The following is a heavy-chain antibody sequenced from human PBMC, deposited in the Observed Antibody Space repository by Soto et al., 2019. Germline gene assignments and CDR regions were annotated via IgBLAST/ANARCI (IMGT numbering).Heavy chain of an antibody. CDR2: ISAYNGNT. CDR1: GYTFTSYG. J-gene: IGHJ4*02. Sequence: ASVKVSCKASGYTFTSYGISWVRQAPGQGLEWMGWISAYNGNTNYAQKLQGRVTMTTDTSTSTAYMELRSLRSDDTAVYYCVRFLEWLLTPYYFDYWGQGTLVTVSS. CDR3: VRFLEWLLTPYYFDY. D-gene: IGHD3-3*01. V-gene: IGHV1-18*01.